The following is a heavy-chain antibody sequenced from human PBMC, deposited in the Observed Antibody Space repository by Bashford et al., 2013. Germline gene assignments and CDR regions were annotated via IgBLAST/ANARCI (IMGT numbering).Heavy chain of an antibody. V-gene: IGHV3-74*03. Sequence: GSLRLSCAVSGFSFSDYWMHWARQAPGKGLVWVSRINSDGSDVTYADSVKGRFTISRDNAKNSLCLQMNSLRDEDTAVYYCARIKVLNYWYFDLWGRGTLVTVSS. J-gene: IGHJ2*01. D-gene: IGHD3-16*01. CDR2: INSDGSDV. CDR3: ARIKVLNYWYFDL. CDR1: GFSFSDYW.